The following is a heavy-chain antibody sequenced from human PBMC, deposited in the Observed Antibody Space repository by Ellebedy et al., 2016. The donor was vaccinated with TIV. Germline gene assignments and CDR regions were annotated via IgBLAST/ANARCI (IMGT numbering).Heavy chain of an antibody. J-gene: IGHJ1*01. CDR2: ISWNSGSI. CDR1: GFKFDDYA. V-gene: IGHV3-9*01. D-gene: IGHD2-2*02. Sequence: GGSLRLSXAASGFKFDDYAMDWVRQGPGKGLEWVSGISWNSGSIGYADSVKGRFTISRDNAKNSLYLRMNSLRAEDTALYYCVKGSRYQLPYQYFHHWGQGTLVTVSS. CDR3: VKGSRYQLPYQYFHH.